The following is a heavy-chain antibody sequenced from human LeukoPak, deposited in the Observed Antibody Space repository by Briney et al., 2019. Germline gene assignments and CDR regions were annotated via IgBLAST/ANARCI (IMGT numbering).Heavy chain of an antibody. D-gene: IGHD2-2*01. Sequence: PSQTLSLTCAVSGGSISSGGHSWSWIRQPPGKGLEWIGYIYQSGRTYYNPSLKSRVTISINTSKNQFSLKLRSVTSADTAVYFCARGGEDIVLVPDAMTWFDPWGQGTLVTVSS. V-gene: IGHV4-30-2*01. CDR1: GGSISSGGHS. CDR3: ARGGEDIVLVPDAMTWFDP. CDR2: IYQSGRT. J-gene: IGHJ5*02.